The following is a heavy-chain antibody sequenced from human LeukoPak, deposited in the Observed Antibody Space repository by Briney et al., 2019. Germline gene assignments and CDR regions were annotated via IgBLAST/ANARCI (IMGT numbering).Heavy chain of an antibody. J-gene: IGHJ3*02. Sequence: ASVKVSCKASGYTFSTDGISWVRQAPGQGLEWMGWISAYTGNTNYAQPVQGRVTMTTDTSTSTAYLELRSLRSDDTAVYYCARDCGNCGGAPDDTFDIWGQGTMVTVSS. CDR3: ARDCGNCGGAPDDTFDI. CDR2: ISAYTGNT. CDR1: GYTFSTDG. D-gene: IGHD2-21*01. V-gene: IGHV1-18*01.